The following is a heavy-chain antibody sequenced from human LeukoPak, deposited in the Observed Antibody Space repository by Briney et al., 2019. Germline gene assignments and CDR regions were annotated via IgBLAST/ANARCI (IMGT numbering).Heavy chain of an antibody. CDR2: IYTSGST. D-gene: IGHD3-10*01. V-gene: IGHV4-4*07. CDR1: GGSISSYY. J-gene: IGHJ4*02. CDR3: ARGRERLWFRDLSGVDFDY. Sequence: SETLSLTCTVSGGSISSYYWSWIRQPAGKGLEWIGRIYTSGSTNYNPSLKSRVTMSVDTSKNQFSLKLSSVTAADTAVYYCARGRERLWFRDLSGVDFDYWGQGTLVTVSS.